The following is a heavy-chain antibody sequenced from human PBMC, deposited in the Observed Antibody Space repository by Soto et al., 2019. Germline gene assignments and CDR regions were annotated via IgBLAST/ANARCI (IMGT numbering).Heavy chain of an antibody. J-gene: IGHJ3*02. CDR1: GFSFSDYS. V-gene: IGHV3-23*01. CDR2: ILVGGSP. D-gene: IGHD1-1*01. Sequence: EVQLLESGGGLVQPGGSLRLSCAASGFSFSDYSMTWVRQAPGRGLEWVSTILVGGSPHYEDSVKGRFTISRDTSKNTVYLQMNSLTAGDTAVYYCAKATATSGGAFEIYGQGAMVTVSS. CDR3: AKATATSGGAFEI.